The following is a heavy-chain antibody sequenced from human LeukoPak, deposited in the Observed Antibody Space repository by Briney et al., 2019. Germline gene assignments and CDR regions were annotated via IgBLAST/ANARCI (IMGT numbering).Heavy chain of an antibody. V-gene: IGHV3-73*01. CDR2: IKSKADNYAT. D-gene: IGHD6-13*01. J-gene: IGHJ4*02. CDR3: TRQWATAGAGPMDFDY. CDR1: GFTFSGST. Sequence: GGSLRLSCAASGFTFSGSTMHWVRQASGKGPEWVGRIKSKADNYATAYGASVKGRFTISRDDSENTAYLQMSSLKTEDTAVYYCTRQWATAGAGPMDFDYWGQGTLVTVYS.